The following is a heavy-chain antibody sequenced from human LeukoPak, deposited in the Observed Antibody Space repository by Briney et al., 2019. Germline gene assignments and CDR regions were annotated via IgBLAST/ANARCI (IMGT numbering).Heavy chain of an antibody. J-gene: IGHJ4*02. CDR2: IYYSGST. V-gene: IGHV4-59*01. D-gene: IGHD6-13*01. CDR3: ARAGTGYSSSWPIFGY. Sequence: SETLSLTCTVSGGSISSYYWSWIRQPPGKGLEWIGYIYYSGSTNYNPSLKSRVTISVDTSKNQFSLKLSSVTAADTAVYYCARAGTGYSSSWPIFGYWGQGTLVSVSS. CDR1: GGSISSYY.